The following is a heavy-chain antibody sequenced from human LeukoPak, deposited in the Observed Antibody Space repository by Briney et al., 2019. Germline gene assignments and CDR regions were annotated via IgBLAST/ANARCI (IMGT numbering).Heavy chain of an antibody. CDR2: IYYSGYT. V-gene: IGHV4-59*01. CDR1: GGSISSYY. CDR3: ARETSQKGAHYMDV. J-gene: IGHJ6*03. D-gene: IGHD3-16*01. Sequence: PSETLSLTCAVSGGSISSYYWSWIRQPPGKGLKWIGNIYYSGYTTYSPSLRSRVTITVDTSKNQFSLKLSSVTAADTAVYYCARETSQKGAHYMDVWGKGTTITISS.